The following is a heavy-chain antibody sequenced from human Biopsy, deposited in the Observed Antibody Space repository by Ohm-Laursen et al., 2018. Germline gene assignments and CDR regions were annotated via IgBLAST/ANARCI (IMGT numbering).Heavy chain of an antibody. V-gene: IGHV4-59*01. J-gene: IGHJ4*02. CDR2: IYYTGHT. D-gene: IGHD7-27*01. CDR1: GGSIKSYY. Sequence: SETLSLTCPVSGGSIKSYYWNWIRQSQGKGLDWIGFIYYTGHTNYNPSLKSRATISVDTSKNQFSLKVISVTAADTAVYYCARLTGDPSYWGQGILVTVSS. CDR3: ARLTGDPSY.